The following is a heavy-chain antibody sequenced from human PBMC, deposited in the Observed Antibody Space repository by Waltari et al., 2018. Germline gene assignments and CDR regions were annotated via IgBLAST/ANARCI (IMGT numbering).Heavy chain of an antibody. CDR3: ARGSLLGWYYFDY. D-gene: IGHD6-19*01. CDR2: IYYSGST. Sequence: QVQLQESGPGLVKPSETLSLTCTVTGGSISSYYWSWIRQPPGKGLEWIGYIYYSGSTNYNPSLKSRVTISVDTSKNQFSLKLSSVTAADTAVYYCARGSLLGWYYFDYWGQGTLVTVSS. CDR1: GGSISSYY. J-gene: IGHJ4*02. V-gene: IGHV4-59*01.